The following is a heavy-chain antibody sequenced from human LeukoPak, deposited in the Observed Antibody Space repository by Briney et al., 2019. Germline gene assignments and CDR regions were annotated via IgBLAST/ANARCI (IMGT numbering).Heavy chain of an antibody. J-gene: IGHJ4*02. V-gene: IGHV3-23*01. CDR1: GFTFRSYG. D-gene: IGHD3-10*01. CDR3: AKDLGIGGSGF. Sequence: GGSLRLSCAASGFTFRSYGMSWFCQAPGKGLEWVSTISASSDSTYHADSVKGRFSVSRDNSRDTLYLQMNSLRADDTATYYCAKDLGIGGSGFWGQGTLVTVSS. CDR2: ISASSDST.